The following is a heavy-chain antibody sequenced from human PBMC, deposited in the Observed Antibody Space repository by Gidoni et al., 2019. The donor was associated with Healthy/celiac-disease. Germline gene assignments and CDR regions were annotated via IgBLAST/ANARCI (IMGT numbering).Heavy chain of an antibody. CDR3: ARDFSGWSYYYYYGMDV. CDR2: RWYDGSNK. V-gene: IGHV3-33*01. Sequence: QVQLVESGGGVVQPGRSLRLSCAASGFTFSSSGMHWVRQAPGKGLEWVAVRWYDGSNKYYADSVKGRFTISRDNSKNTLYLQMNSLRAEDTAVYYCARDFSGWSYYYYYGMDVWGQGTTVTVSS. CDR1: GFTFSSSG. D-gene: IGHD6-19*01. J-gene: IGHJ6*02.